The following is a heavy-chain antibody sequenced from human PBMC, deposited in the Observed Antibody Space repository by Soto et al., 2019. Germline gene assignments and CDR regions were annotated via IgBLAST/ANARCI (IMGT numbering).Heavy chain of an antibody. Sequence: QIQLVQSGPEVKKPGASVQVSCKASGYTFSTYGITWVRQAPGQGLEWMGWINPSSGETNYAQNFQGRVTVTTDTSVTTAYLELRNLRPDDTAAYYCARDWYPRFDPWGQGTLVTVSS. D-gene: IGHD6-13*01. CDR2: INPSSGET. V-gene: IGHV1-18*01. CDR1: GYTFSTYG. J-gene: IGHJ5*02. CDR3: ARDWYPRFDP.